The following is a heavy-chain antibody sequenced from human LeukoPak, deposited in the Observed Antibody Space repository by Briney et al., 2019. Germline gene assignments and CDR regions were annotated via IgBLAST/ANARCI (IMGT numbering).Heavy chain of an antibody. V-gene: IGHV1-69*01. CDR3: ARGDYGGNPAGQHTYEYFQH. J-gene: IGHJ1*01. CDR2: IIPIFGTA. CDR1: GGTFSSYA. D-gene: IGHD4-23*01. Sequence: PEASVKVSCKASGGTFSSYAISWVRQAPGQGLEWMGGIIPIFGTANYAQKFQGRVTITADESTSTAYMELSSLRSEDTAVYYCARGDYGGNPAGQHTYEYFQHWGQGTLVTVSS.